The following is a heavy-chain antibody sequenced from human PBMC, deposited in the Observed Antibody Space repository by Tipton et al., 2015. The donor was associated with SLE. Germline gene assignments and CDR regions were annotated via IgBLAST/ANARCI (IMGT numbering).Heavy chain of an antibody. D-gene: IGHD1-1*01. Sequence: SLRLSCAASGFTFSSYAMHWVRQAPGKGLEWVSGITWDSGIIVYADSVKGRFTISRDNAKNSLYLQMSSLRPEGTALYYCAKLTTTGAGGYFDFWGQGTLVTVSS. CDR2: ITWDSGII. CDR1: GFTFSSYA. CDR3: AKLTTTGAGGYFDF. J-gene: IGHJ4*02. V-gene: IGHV3-9*01.